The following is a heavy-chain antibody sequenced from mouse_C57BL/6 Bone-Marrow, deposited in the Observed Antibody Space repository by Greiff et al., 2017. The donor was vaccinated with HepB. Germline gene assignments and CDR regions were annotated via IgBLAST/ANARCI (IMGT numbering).Heavy chain of an antibody. D-gene: IGHD1-1*01. CDR3: AREGYYYGSGVCAMDY. Sequence: VQLVESEGGLVQPGSSMKLSCTASGFTFSDYYMAWVRQVPEKGLEWVANINYDGSSTYYLDSLKSRFIISRDNAKNILYLQMSSLKSEDTATYYCAREGYYYGSGVCAMDYWGQGTSVTVSS. J-gene: IGHJ4*01. CDR2: INYDGSST. V-gene: IGHV5-16*01. CDR1: GFTFSDYY.